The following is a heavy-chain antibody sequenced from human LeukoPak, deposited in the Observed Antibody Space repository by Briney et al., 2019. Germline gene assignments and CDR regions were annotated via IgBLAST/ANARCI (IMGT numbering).Heavy chain of an antibody. CDR3: AREYHYDSSGYPPLYY. CDR2: INPSGGST. V-gene: IGHV1-46*01. J-gene: IGHJ4*02. Sequence: ASVKVSCKASGYTFTSYYMHWVRQAPGQGLEWMGIINPSGGSTSYAQKFQGRVTMTRDTSTSTAYMELSSLRSEDTAVYYCAREYHYDSSGYPPLYYWGQGTLVTVSS. CDR1: GYTFTSYY. D-gene: IGHD3-22*01.